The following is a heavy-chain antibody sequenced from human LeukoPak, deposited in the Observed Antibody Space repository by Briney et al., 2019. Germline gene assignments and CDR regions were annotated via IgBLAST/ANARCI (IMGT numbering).Heavy chain of an antibody. CDR3: ARGKPIACYYDSSGQRGDY. J-gene: IGHJ4*02. Sequence: ASVKVSCKASGYTLTGYYMHWVRQAPGQGLEWMGRINPNSGGTNYAQKFQGRVTMTRDTSISTAYMELSRLRSDDTAVYYCARGKPIACYYDSSGQRGDYWGQGTLVTVSS. D-gene: IGHD3-22*01. V-gene: IGHV1-2*06. CDR2: INPNSGGT. CDR1: GYTLTGYY.